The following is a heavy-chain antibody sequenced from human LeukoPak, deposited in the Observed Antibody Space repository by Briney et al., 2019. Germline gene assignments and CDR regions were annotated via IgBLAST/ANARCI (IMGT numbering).Heavy chain of an antibody. CDR3: ARAGYCSGGSCYPYYHYYYMDV. CDR2: ISGHNDDT. J-gene: IGHJ6*03. CDR1: GYTFTSYA. D-gene: IGHD2-15*01. V-gene: IGHV1-18*01. Sequence: ASVKVSCKASGYTFTSYAISWVRQAPGQGLEWMGWISGHNDDTNYAQRLQGRVTMTTDTSTSTAYMELRSLRSDDTAVYYCARAGYCSGGSCYPYYHYYYMDVWGKGTTVTVSS.